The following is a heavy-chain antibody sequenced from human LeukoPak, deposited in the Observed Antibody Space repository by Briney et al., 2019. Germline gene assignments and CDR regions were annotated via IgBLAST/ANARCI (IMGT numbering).Heavy chain of an antibody. J-gene: IGHJ6*03. CDR2: IYTRGST. CDR3: ARVVTASYYSYYMDV. V-gene: IGHV4-4*09. D-gene: IGHD2-21*02. CDR1: GGSFSSYY. Sequence: SETLSLTCTVSGGSFSSYYWSWIRQPPGKGLEWIGYIYTRGSTNYNPSLKSRVTISMDTSKNQFSLKLSSVTAADTAVYCCARVVTASYYSYYMDVWGKGTTVSVSS.